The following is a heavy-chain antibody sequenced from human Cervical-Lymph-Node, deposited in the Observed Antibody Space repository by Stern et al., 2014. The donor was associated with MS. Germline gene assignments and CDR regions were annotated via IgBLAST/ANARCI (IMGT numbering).Heavy chain of an antibody. Sequence: VQLLESGAEVKKPGASVKVSCKASGYTFTSYYMHWVRQAPGQGLEWMGIINPSGGSASYAQKFQGRVTMTRDTSTSTVYMELSSLRSEDTAVYYCARVSWNTTTLDYWGQGTLVTVSS. CDR3: ARVSWNTTTLDY. J-gene: IGHJ4*02. D-gene: IGHD1/OR15-1a*01. V-gene: IGHV1-46*01. CDR2: INPSGGSA. CDR1: GYTFTSYY.